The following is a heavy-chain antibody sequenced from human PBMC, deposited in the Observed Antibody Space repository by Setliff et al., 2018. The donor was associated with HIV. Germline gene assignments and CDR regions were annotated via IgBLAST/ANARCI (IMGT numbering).Heavy chain of an antibody. D-gene: IGHD2-2*01. J-gene: IGHJ6*03. CDR2: IYYSGST. CDR1: RHSINNGYY. Sequence: PSETLSLTCSVFRHSINNGYYWGWIRQPPGKGLEWIGSIYYSGSTYYNPSLKSRVTISVDTSKNQFSLKLSSVTAADTAVYYCARVDCSSTSCYRDYYYYMDVWGKGTTVTVSS. V-gene: IGHV4-38-2*02. CDR3: ARVDCSSTSCYRDYYYYMDV.